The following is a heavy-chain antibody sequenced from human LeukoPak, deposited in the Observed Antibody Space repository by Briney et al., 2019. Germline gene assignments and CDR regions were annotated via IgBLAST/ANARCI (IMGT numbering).Heavy chain of an antibody. J-gene: IGHJ6*03. Sequence: PSETLSLTCIVSGGAITSHCWTWIRQSPVKGLEWIGDISNSGSTSYNPSLKSRVTISIDTSKNQFSLKLSSVTAADTAVYYCGRDALVGYFSYYYMDVWGKGTTVTVSS. V-gene: IGHV4-59*11. CDR3: GRDALVGYFSYYYMDV. CDR1: GGAITSHC. D-gene: IGHD2-15*01. CDR2: ISNSGST.